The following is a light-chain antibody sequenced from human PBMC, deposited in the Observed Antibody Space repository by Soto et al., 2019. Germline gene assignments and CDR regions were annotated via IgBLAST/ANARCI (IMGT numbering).Light chain of an antibody. CDR2: GAS. CDR3: QHYGPPRYT. CDR1: QSVSSNF. Sequence: EIVLTQSPGTLSLSPGERATLSCRASQSVSSNFLAWYQQKPGQPPRLLMYGASSRATSIPDRFSGSGSGTAFALTISRLEPEGFAVYYCQHYGPPRYTFGQGTKLEIK. J-gene: IGKJ2*01. V-gene: IGKV3-20*01.